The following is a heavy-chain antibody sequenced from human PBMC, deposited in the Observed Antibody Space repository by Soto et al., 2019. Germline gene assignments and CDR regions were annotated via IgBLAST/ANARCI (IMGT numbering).Heavy chain of an antibody. CDR3: ARAPCSVAGCDSYYYYGMDV. CDR2: IIPIFGTA. V-gene: IGHV1-69*13. D-gene: IGHD3-10*02. Sequence: SVKVSCKASGGTFSSYAISWVRQAPGQGLEWMGGIIPIFGTANYAQKFQGRVTITADESTSTAYMELSSLRSEDTAVYYCARAPCSVAGCDSYYYYGMDVWGQGTTVTVSS. J-gene: IGHJ6*02. CDR1: GGTFSSYA.